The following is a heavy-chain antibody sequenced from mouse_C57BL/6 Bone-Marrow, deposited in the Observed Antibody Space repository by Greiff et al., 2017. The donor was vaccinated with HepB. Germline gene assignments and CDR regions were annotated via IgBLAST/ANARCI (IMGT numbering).Heavy chain of an antibody. J-gene: IGHJ3*01. CDR2: IDPSDSYT. CDR1: GYTFTSYW. V-gene: IGHV1-59*01. D-gene: IGHD3-2*02. Sequence: VQLQQPGAELVRPGTSVKLSCKASGYTFTSYWMHWVKQRPGQGLEWIGVIDPSDSYTNYNQKFKGKATLTVDTSSSTAYMQLSSLTSEDSAVYYCARGGDSSGTPWFAYWGQGTLVTVSA. CDR3: ARGGDSSGTPWFAY.